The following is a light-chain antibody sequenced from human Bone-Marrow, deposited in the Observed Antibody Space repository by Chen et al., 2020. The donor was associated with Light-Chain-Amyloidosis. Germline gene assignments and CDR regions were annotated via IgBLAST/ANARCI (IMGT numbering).Light chain of an antibody. V-gene: IGLV3-25*03. Sequence: SYELTQPPSVPVSPGQTARITCSGDDLPTKYAYWYQQKPGQAPVLVIQRDTERPSGISERFSGSSSGTTATLTISGGQAEDEADYHCQSADSSGTYEVIFGGGTKLTVL. CDR3: QSADSSGTYEVI. CDR1: DLPTKY. J-gene: IGLJ2*01. CDR2: RDT.